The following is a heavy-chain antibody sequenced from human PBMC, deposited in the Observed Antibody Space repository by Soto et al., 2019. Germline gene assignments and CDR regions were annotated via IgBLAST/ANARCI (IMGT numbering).Heavy chain of an antibody. J-gene: IGHJ5*02. CDR3: ARRVGYCSSTSCYGINWFDP. Sequence: SETLSLTCTVSGGSISSSSYYWGWIRQPPGKGLEWIGSIYYSGSTYYNPSLKSRVTISVDTSKNQFSLKLSSVTAADTAVYYCARRVGYCSSTSCYGINWFDPWGQGTLVTVSS. CDR2: IYYSGST. V-gene: IGHV4-39*01. D-gene: IGHD2-2*01. CDR1: GGSISSSSYY.